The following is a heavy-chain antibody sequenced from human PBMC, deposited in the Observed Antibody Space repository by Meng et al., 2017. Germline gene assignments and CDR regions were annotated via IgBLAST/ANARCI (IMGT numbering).Heavy chain of an antibody. V-gene: IGHV4-34*01. D-gene: IGHD3-16*01. CDR3: VRDRSMGGASDDY. CDR2: INHSGST. Sequence: QVQLKQWGAGLFKPSETLSLTCAVYGGSFSGYYWSWIRQPPGKGLEWIGEINHSGSTNYNPSLKSRVTISVDTSKNQFSLKLSSVTAADTAVYYCVRDRSMGGASDDYWGQGTLVTVSS. J-gene: IGHJ4*02. CDR1: GGSFSGYY.